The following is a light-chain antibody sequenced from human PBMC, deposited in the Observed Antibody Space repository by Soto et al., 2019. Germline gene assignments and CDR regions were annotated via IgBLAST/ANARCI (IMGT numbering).Light chain of an antibody. CDR3: QQYNSYWT. CDR2: DAS. J-gene: IGKJ1*01. Sequence: DIQMTQSPSTLSASIGDRVTITCRASQSISNWLAWYQQKPGKAPNLLISDASTLESGVPSRFSGSGSGTEFTLTSTSLQPDDFATYYCQQYNSYWTFGQGTKVDIK. V-gene: IGKV1-5*01. CDR1: QSISNW.